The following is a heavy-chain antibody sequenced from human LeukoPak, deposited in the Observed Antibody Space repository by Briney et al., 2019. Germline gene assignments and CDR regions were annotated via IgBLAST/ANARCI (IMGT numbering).Heavy chain of an antibody. J-gene: IGHJ4*02. CDR3: ARFESSGSYPDY. CDR2: IYYSGST. V-gene: IGHV4-59*08. CDR1: GGSISSYY. D-gene: IGHD1-26*01. Sequence: SETLSLTCTVSGGSISSYYWSWIRQPPGKGLEWIGYIYYSGSTNYNPSLKSRVTISVDTSKNQFSLKLSSVTAADTAVYYCARFESSGSYPDYWGQGTLVTVSS.